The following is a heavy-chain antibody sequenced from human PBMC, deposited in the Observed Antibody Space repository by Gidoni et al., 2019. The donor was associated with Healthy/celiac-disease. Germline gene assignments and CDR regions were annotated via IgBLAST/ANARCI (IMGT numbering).Heavy chain of an antibody. Sequence: EVQLLESGGGLVRPGGSLRLSCAASGFPFSSYAMSWVRQAPGKGLGWVSAIMGSGGSTYYADSVKGRFTIARDNSKNTLYLQMNSLRAEDTAVYYCAKSHRVVLRFLFWDYWGQGTLVTVSS. V-gene: IGHV3-23*01. CDR2: IMGSGGST. CDR1: GFPFSSYA. D-gene: IGHD3-3*01. J-gene: IGHJ4*02. CDR3: AKSHRVVLRFLFWDY.